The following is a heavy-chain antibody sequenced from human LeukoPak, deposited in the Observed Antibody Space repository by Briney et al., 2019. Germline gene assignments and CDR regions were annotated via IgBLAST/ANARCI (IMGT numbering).Heavy chain of an antibody. D-gene: IGHD2-15*01. CDR1: RLRFTSYW. CDR3: ATTFPYCGDGTCKL. J-gene: IGHJ4*02. V-gene: IGHV3-7*01. Sequence: GGSLRLSCAASRLRFTSYWMSWVRQAPGQGLEWVANINQGGNTANYVDSVKGRVSISRDNPNNALFLQMHSLRFEDTAIYYCATTFPYCGDGTCKLGGQGAQVTVSS. CDR2: INQGGNTA.